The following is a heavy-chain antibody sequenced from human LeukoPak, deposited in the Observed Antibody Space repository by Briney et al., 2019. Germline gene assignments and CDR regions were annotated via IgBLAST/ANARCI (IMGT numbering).Heavy chain of an antibody. Sequence: MPSETLSLTCTVSGGSISSSSYYWGWIRQPPGKGLEWIGSIYYSGSTYYNPSLKSRVTISVDTSKNQFSLKLSSVTAADTAVYYCARVVDRLEYSSSWLFDYWGQGTLVTVSS. V-gene: IGHV4-39*01. CDR1: GGSISSSSYY. CDR3: ARVVDRLEYSSSWLFDY. J-gene: IGHJ4*02. CDR2: IYYSGST. D-gene: IGHD6-6*01.